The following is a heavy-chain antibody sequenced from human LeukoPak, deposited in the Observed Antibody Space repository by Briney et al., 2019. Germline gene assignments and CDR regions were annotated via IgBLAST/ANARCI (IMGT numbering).Heavy chain of an antibody. CDR3: ARVSGWYWFDK. CDR2: ISSDGRIT. V-gene: IGHV3-64*01. CDR1: GYTFSTYA. D-gene: IGHD6-19*01. J-gene: IGHJ4*02. Sequence: PGGSLRLSCSASGYTFSTYAMHWVRQAPGKGLEYVSAISSDGRITYYANSVKGRFTISRDNPKNTLYLQMGSLRVEDMAVYYCARVSGWYWFDKWGQGTLVTVSS.